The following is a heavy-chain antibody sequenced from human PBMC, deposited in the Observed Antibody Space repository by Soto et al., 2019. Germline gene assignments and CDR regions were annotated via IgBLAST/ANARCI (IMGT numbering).Heavy chain of an antibody. Sequence: QNTLNESGPTQVKPRQTLTLTCTFSGFSLTTSGVGVGWIRQSPGKAPEWLALIYWDDDKRYSPSLKSRLTITKDTSKNQVVLTMADLDPADTATYYCARRVLRTVFGLVTTTAIYFDFWGQGTPVAVSS. CDR1: GFSLTTSGVG. CDR2: IYWDDDK. CDR3: ARRVLRTVFGLVTTTAIYFDF. J-gene: IGHJ4*02. D-gene: IGHD3-3*01. V-gene: IGHV2-5*02.